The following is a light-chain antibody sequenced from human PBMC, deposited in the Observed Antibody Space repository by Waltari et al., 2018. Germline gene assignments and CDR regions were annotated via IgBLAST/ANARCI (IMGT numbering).Light chain of an antibody. V-gene: IGLV1-44*01. CDR3: SAWDDSLNGWV. Sequence: QSVLTQPPSASGTPGQRVTISCSGSGPNIGFYTVHWYQQLPGTAPKLLIYGSIHRPSGVPDRFSGSWSGTSASLAISGLQSEDEADYYCSAWDDSLNGWVFGGGTKVTAL. CDR2: GSI. J-gene: IGLJ3*02. CDR1: GPNIGFYT.